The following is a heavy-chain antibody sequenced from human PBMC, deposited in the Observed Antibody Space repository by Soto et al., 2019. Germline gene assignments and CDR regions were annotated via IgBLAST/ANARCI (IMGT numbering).Heavy chain of an antibody. Sequence: EVHLGESGGGLVQPGGSLRLSCAASGFTFSRYEMHWVRQAPGMGLEWVAYISGSGGTIYYADSVKGRFTISRDNAKNSLFLQMNILRVEDTAVYYCAREDKYDFDYWGQGTLVTVSS. D-gene: IGHD2-15*01. V-gene: IGHV3-48*03. CDR3: AREDKYDFDY. J-gene: IGHJ4*02. CDR1: GFTFSRYE. CDR2: ISGSGGTI.